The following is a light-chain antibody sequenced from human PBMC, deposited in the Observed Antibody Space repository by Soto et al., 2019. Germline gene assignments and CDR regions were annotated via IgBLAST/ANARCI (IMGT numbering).Light chain of an antibody. CDR1: SSDIGGYNH. CDR3: SSYTNTSPHVI. CDR2: NVS. J-gene: IGLJ2*01. Sequence: QSVLTQPASVSGSPGQSITISCTGASSDIGGYNHVSWYQQHPGKAPKLIIYNVSHRPSGVSTRFSGSKYGNTASLIIAGLQGEDEADYFCSSYTNTSPHVIFGGGTKVTVL. V-gene: IGLV2-14*03.